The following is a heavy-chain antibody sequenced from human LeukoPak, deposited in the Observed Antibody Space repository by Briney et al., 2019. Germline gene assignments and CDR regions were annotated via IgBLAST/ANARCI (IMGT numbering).Heavy chain of an antibody. D-gene: IGHD1-26*01. CDR3: ARAVYTGGYGGFYFDY. J-gene: IGHJ4*02. CDR2: LSGSGSNT. CDR1: GFTFSSYG. V-gene: IGHV3-23*01. Sequence: GGSLRLSCAASGFTFSSYGMSWVRQAPGKGLEWASGLSGSGSNTYYADSVKGRFTISRDNSKNTLYLQMDGLRAEDTAIYYCARAVYTGGYGGFYFDYWGQGTLVTVSS.